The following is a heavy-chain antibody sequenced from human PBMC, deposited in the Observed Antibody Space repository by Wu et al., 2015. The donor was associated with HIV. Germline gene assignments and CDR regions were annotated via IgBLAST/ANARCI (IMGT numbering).Heavy chain of an antibody. CDR1: GDTFSGYY. D-gene: IGHD1-1*01. V-gene: IGHV1-2*02. CDR3: ASTRDKLKWKKPQXVRLNYGMDV. Sequence: QVQLVQSGAEVKKPGASVEVSCKSSGDTFSGYYIHWLRQAPGQGLEWMGWIIPKNGGTNYAQTFQGRVTMTRTRPSIQAYMEVFEKGAEKSDETRPSYYCASTRDKLKWKKPQXVRLNYGMDVWGQGTTVSVS. J-gene: IGHJ6*02. CDR2: IIPKNGGT.